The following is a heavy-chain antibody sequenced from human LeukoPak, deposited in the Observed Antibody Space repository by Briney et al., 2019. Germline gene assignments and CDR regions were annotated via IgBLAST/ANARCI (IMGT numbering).Heavy chain of an antibody. J-gene: IGHJ4*02. CDR3: ARKGSPTFDY. CDR2: IYPGDSGT. Sequence: GESLMIFCKASGYSFTSYCLGWWLQLPGEGVQWMGTIYPGDSGTRYSPSFQGQVTISADKSISTAYLQWSSLKASDTAMYYCARKGSPTFDYWGQGTLVTVSS. D-gene: IGHD3-10*01. V-gene: IGHV5-51*01. CDR1: GYSFTSYC.